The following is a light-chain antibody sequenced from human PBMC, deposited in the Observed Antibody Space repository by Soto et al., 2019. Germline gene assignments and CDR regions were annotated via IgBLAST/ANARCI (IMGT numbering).Light chain of an antibody. V-gene: IGKV2-28*01. Sequence: DIVVTQSPLTLPVTPGETASISCRSSQSLLHSNGYNYLDWYLQKPGQSPQLLIYLGSNRASGVPDRFSGSGSSTDFTLKISRVEAEDVGVYYCVQALQSPPWTFGQGTKVDIK. CDR1: QSLLHSNGYNY. J-gene: IGKJ1*01. CDR2: LGS. CDR3: VQALQSPPWT.